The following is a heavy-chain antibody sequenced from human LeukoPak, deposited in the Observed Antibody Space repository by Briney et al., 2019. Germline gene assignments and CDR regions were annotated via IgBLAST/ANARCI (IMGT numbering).Heavy chain of an antibody. Sequence: GGSLRLSCAASGFTFSSYAMSWVRQAPGKGLEWVSAISGSGSSTYYADSVKGRFTISRDNARNSLYLQMNSLRAEDTAIYYCARSEHSSSSFDYWGQGTLVTVSS. V-gene: IGHV3-23*01. J-gene: IGHJ4*02. CDR2: ISGSGSST. D-gene: IGHD6-6*01. CDR1: GFTFSSYA. CDR3: ARSEHSSSSFDY.